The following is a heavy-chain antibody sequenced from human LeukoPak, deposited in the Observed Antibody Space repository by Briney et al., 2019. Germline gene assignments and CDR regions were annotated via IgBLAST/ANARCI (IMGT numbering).Heavy chain of an antibody. CDR3: ARGDIVVVPVAIRGYYFDY. D-gene: IGHD2-2*02. Sequence: SETLSLTCTVSGGSISSGGYYWSWIRQHPGKGLEWIGYIYTSGSTNYNPSLKSRVTISVDTSKNQFSLKLSSVTAADTAVYYCARGDIVVVPVAIRGYYFDYWGQGTLVTVSS. J-gene: IGHJ4*02. CDR1: GGSISSGGYY. V-gene: IGHV4-31*03. CDR2: IYTSGST.